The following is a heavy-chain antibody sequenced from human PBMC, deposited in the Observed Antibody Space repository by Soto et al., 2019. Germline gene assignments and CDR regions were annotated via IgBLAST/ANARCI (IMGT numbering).Heavy chain of an antibody. CDR1: GFTFSSYA. J-gene: IGHJ5*02. CDR2: ISGSGGST. D-gene: IGHD3-10*01. CDR3: AKDGYGSGSYYRGNWFDP. V-gene: IGHV3-23*01. Sequence: GSLILSCAASGFTFSSYAMSWVRQAPGKGLEWVSAISGSGGSTYYADSVKGRFTISRDNSKNTLYLQMNSLRAEDTAVYYCAKDGYGSGSYYRGNWFDPWGQGTLVTVSS.